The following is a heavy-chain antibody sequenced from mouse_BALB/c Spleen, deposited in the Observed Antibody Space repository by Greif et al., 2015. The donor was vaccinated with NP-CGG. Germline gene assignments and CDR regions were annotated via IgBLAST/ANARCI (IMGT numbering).Heavy chain of an antibody. CDR3: ARRGCLPYFDY. CDR1: GYTFTSYT. Sequence: VKLMESAAALARPGASVKMSCKASGYTFTSYTMHWVKQRPGQGLEWIGYINPSSGYTEYNQKFKDKTTLTADKSSSTAYMQLSSLTSEDSAVYYCARRGCLPYFDYWGQGTTLTVSS. CDR2: INPSSGYT. J-gene: IGHJ2*01. V-gene: IGHV1-4*02.